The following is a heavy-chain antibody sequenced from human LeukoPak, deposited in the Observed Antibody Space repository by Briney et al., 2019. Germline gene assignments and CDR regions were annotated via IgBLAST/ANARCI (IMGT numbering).Heavy chain of an antibody. V-gene: IGHV1-8*01. CDR3: ARGTYRRIAVAGTVDY. Sequence: GASVKVSCKASGYTFTSYDINWVRQATGQGLEWMGWMNPNSGNTGYAQKFQGRVTMTRNTSISTAYMELSSLRSEDTAVYYCARGTYRRIAVAGTVDYWGQGTLVTVSS. J-gene: IGHJ4*02. CDR1: GYTFTSYD. CDR2: MNPNSGNT. D-gene: IGHD6-19*01.